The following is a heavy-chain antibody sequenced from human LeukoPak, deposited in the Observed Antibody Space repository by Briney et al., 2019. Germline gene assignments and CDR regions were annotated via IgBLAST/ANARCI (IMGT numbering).Heavy chain of an antibody. CDR2: ISSSSSYI. CDR1: GFTFSSYS. CDR3: ASLPYCSSTSCYLDY. J-gene: IGHJ4*02. Sequence: PGGSLRLSCAASGFTFSSYSMNWVRQAPGKGLEWVSSISSSSSYIYHADSVKGRFTISRDNAKNSLYLQMNSLRAEDTAVYYCASLPYCSSTSCYLDYWGQGTLVTVSS. V-gene: IGHV3-21*01. D-gene: IGHD2-2*01.